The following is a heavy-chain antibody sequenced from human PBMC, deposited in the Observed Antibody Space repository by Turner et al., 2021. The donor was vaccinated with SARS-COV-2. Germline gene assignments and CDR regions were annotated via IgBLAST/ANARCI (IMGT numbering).Heavy chain of an antibody. J-gene: IGHJ6*02. CDR1: GGSISSKS. CDR2: FYKSGSI. CDR3: ARHQGSTSGYDHGMNV. D-gene: IGHD1-1*01. V-gene: IGHV4-59*08. Sequence: QVQLQESGPGLVRPSETLSVTCAVAGGSISSKSWSWIRQSPGRGLEWIGYFYKSGSIDYNPTLRSRVTISVDTSKHQITLNLISMTAADTAVYYCARHQGSTSGYDHGMNVWGQGTAVIVSS.